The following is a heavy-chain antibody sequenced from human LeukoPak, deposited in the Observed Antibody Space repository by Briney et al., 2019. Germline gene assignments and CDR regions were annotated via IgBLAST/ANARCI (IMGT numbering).Heavy chain of an antibody. Sequence: PGGSLRLSCAASGFTFSSYWMSWVRQAPGKGLEWVANIKQDGSEKYYVDSVKGRFTNSRDNAKNSLYLQMKSLRAEDTAVYYCARDREATIGSWSAFDIWGQGTMVTVSS. CDR1: GFTFSSYW. J-gene: IGHJ3*02. CDR3: ARDREATIGSWSAFDI. D-gene: IGHD5-12*01. V-gene: IGHV3-7*01. CDR2: IKQDGSEK.